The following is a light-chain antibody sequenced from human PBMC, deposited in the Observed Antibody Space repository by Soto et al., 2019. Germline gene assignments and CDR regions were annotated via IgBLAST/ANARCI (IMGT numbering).Light chain of an antibody. V-gene: IGLV7-43*01. CDR1: TGAVTGGNF. CDR2: VTN. Sequence: QAVVTQEPSLTVSPGGTVTLTCASSTGAVTGGNFPNWFQQKPGQAPRALVYVTNNKYSWTPARFSGSLLGGEAALTLSGVQPEDEADYYCLLYFGGAWVFGGGTKLTVL. J-gene: IGLJ3*02. CDR3: LLYFGGAWV.